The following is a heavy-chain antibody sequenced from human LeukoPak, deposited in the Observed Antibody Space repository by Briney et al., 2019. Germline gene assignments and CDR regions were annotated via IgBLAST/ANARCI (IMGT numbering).Heavy chain of an antibody. CDR2: FSGSGGST. Sequence: GGSLRLSCAASGFTFSSNAMSWVGRAPGKGLDWFSAFSGSGGSTYYADSVKGRVTISRDNSKSTLYLQMNSLRAEDTAVYYCAKGYGDNRNNWFDPWGQGTLVTVSS. CDR1: GFTFSSNA. J-gene: IGHJ5*02. CDR3: AKGYGDNRNNWFDP. D-gene: IGHD4-17*01. V-gene: IGHV3-23*01.